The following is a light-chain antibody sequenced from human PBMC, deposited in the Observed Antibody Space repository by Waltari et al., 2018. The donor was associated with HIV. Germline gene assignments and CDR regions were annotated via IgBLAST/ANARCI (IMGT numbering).Light chain of an antibody. V-gene: IGKV4-1*01. CDR1: QSLLYRYNKETF. CDR3: QQYYSSPRR. J-gene: IGKJ1*01. CDR2: WVS. Sequence: DIAMTQSPDSLAVSVGERATINCKSSQSLLYRYNKETFLALYQQKPGQHPKLLIYWVSTRDVGGPDRFSGNGSGTDFSLTISSLQAEDVAVYYCQQYYSSPRRFGQGTKLEIK.